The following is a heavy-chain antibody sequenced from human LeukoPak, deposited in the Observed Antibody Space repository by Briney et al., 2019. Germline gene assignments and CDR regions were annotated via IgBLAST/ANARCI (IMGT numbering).Heavy chain of an antibody. V-gene: IGHV3-23*01. CDR3: AKVAYYGSGSYDMNV. Sequence: GASLRLSCAASGFTFSSYAMSWVRQAPGKGLEWVSAISGSGGSTYYADSVKGRFTISRDNSKNTLYLQMNSLRAEDTAVYYCAKVAYYGSGSYDMNVWGQGTTVTVSS. CDR2: ISGSGGST. D-gene: IGHD3-10*01. J-gene: IGHJ6*02. CDR1: GFTFSSYA.